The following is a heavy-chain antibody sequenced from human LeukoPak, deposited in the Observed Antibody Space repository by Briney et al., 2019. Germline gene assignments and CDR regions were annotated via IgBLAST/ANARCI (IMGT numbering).Heavy chain of an antibody. CDR3: ARQFYYYYGMDV. V-gene: IGHV4-39*01. CDR2: IYYSGST. Sequence: SETLSLTCTVSGGSISSSSYYWGWIRQPPGKGLEWIGSIYYSGSTYYNPSLKSRVTISVDTSKNQFSLKLSSVTAADTAVYYCARQFYYYYGMDVWGQGTTVTVSS. CDR1: GGSISSSSYY. J-gene: IGHJ6*02.